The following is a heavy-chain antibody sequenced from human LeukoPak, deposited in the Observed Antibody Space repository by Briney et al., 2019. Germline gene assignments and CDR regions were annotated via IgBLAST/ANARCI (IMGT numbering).Heavy chain of an antibody. CDR3: AREHLKAPYDSSGYYSYYFDY. D-gene: IGHD3-22*01. CDR1: GGSISSYY. CDR2: IYYSGST. J-gene: IGHJ4*02. V-gene: IGHV4-59*01. Sequence: PSETLSLTCTVSGGSISSYYWSWIRQPPGKGLEWIGYIYYSGSTNYNPSLKSRVTISVDTSKNQFSLKLSSVTAADTAVYYCAREHLKAPYDSSGYYSYYFDYWGQGTLVTVSS.